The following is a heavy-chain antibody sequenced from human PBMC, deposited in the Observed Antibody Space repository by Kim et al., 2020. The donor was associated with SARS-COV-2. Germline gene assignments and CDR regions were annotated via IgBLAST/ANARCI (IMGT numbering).Heavy chain of an antibody. D-gene: IGHD3-3*01. Sequence: GGSLRLSCAASGFTFSSYSMNWVRQAPGKGLEWVSSISSSSSYIYYADSVKGRFTISRDNAKNSLYLQMNSLRAEDTAVYYCARDRVVQRSFNYYYYYGMDVWGQGTTVTVSS. J-gene: IGHJ6*02. CDR1: GFTFSSYS. V-gene: IGHV3-21*01. CDR2: ISSSSSYI. CDR3: ARDRVVQRSFNYYYYYGMDV.